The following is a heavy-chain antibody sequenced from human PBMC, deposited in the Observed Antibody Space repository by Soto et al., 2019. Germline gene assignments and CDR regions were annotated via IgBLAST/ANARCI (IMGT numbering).Heavy chain of an antibody. V-gene: IGHV5-10-1*01. Sequence: PGESLKISCKGSGYSFTSYWISWVRQMPGKGLEWMGRIDPSDSYTNYSPSFQGHVTISADKSISTAYLQWSSLKASDTAMYYCARGHDCSSTSCYLGDYYYYGMDVWGQGTTVTVSS. D-gene: IGHD2-2*01. CDR1: GYSFTSYW. CDR3: ARGHDCSSTSCYLGDYYYYGMDV. J-gene: IGHJ6*02. CDR2: IDPSDSYT.